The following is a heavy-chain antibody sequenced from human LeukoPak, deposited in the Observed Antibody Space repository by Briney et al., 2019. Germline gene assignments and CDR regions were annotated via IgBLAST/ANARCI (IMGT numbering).Heavy chain of an antibody. V-gene: IGHV3-21*06. Sequence: GGSLRLSCTASGFSFSTYAMTWVRQAPGKGLEWISSMSSGSRYIYYADSVRGRFTISRDNTKNSLYLLMNTLRAEDTAIYYCARDRPTGASRVFVVQWGQGTPVTVSS. CDR3: ARDRPTGASRVFVVQ. CDR2: MSSGSRYI. D-gene: IGHD2-15*01. J-gene: IGHJ4*02. CDR1: GFSFSTYA.